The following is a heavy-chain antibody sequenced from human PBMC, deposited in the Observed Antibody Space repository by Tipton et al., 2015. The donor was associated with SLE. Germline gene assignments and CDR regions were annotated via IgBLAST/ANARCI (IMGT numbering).Heavy chain of an antibody. D-gene: IGHD3-10*01. Sequence: TLSLTCAVYGGSFSGYYWSWTRQPPGKGLEWIGEINHSGSTNYNPSLKSRVTISVDTSKNQFSLKLSSVTAADTAVYYCAREAGITMVRGALIHAFDIWGQGTMVTVSS. CDR3: AREAGITMVRGALIHAFDI. CDR2: INHSGST. CDR1: GGSFSGYY. J-gene: IGHJ3*02. V-gene: IGHV4-34*01.